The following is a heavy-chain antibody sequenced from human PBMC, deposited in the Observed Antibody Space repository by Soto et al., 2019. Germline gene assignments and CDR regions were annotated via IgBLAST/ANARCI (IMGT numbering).Heavy chain of an antibody. CDR1: GFRFTDYG. Sequence: GGSLRLSCSASGFRFTDYGLHWVRQAPGKGLDYVSSISIFGNVPHYADSVKDRFTISRDNSKNTAYLQMRSLRPEDTAVYYCVRDGGHMAAPGLFNFDLWGLGTLVTISS. D-gene: IGHD6-13*01. J-gene: IGHJ4*02. CDR2: ISIFGNVP. CDR3: VRDGGHMAAPGLFNFDL. V-gene: IGHV3-64D*08.